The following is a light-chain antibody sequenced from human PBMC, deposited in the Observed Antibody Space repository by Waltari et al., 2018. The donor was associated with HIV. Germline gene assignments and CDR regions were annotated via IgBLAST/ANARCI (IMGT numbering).Light chain of an antibody. CDR1: RTVFYNSNDENY. J-gene: IGKJ4*01. Sequence: DIVMTQSPDSLTVSLGERATINCRSSRTVFYNSNDENYLAWYQHKPGQPPKVLIYRASTRASGVSDRFSGTGSGTNFSLTISNLQADDLAVYYCQQYFSLPLTFGGGTKLEVK. V-gene: IGKV4-1*01. CDR2: RAS. CDR3: QQYFSLPLT.